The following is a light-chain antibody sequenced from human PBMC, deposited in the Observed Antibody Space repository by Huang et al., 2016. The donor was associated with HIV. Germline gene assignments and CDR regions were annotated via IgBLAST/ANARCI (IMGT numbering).Light chain of an antibody. J-gene: IGKJ2*01. Sequence: TVLTQTPLSLSVTPGQPTSISCKSSQSLLHRDGKTYLYWYLQRPGQSPQLLIYEKFSLFSGVPDRCSGSGSGTDFTLRISRVEAEDVGIYYCMQAIHLPHTFGQGTKLEIK. CDR3: MQAIHLPHT. CDR2: EKF. CDR1: QSLLHRDGKTY. V-gene: IGKV2-29*02.